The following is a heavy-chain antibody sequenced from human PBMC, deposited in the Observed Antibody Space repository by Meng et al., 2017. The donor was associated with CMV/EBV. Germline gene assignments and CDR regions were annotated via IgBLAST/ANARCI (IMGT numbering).Heavy chain of an antibody. CDR1: GGSFSGYY. CDR3: ARGSDGYSSGWYRY. D-gene: IGHD6-19*01. CDR2: INHSGST. V-gene: IGHV4-34*01. Sequence: SESLSLTCAVSGGSFSGYYWSWIRQPPGKGLEWIGEINHSGSTNYNPSLKSRVTISVDTSKNQFSLKLSSVTAADTAVYYCARGSDGYSSGWYRYWGQGTLVTVSS. J-gene: IGHJ4*02.